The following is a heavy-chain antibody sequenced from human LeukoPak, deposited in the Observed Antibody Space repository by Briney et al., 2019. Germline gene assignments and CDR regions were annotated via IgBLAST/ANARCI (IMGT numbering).Heavy chain of an antibody. CDR3: ARPEYGRDAFDI. CDR2: IYYSGST. Sequence: SETLSLTCTVSGGSISSYYWSWVRQPPGKGLEWIGYIYYSGSTNYNPSLKSRVTISVDTSKNQFSLKLSSVTAADTAVYYCARPEYGRDAFDIWGQGTMVTVSS. CDR1: GGSISSYY. V-gene: IGHV4-59*08. J-gene: IGHJ3*02. D-gene: IGHD1-26*01.